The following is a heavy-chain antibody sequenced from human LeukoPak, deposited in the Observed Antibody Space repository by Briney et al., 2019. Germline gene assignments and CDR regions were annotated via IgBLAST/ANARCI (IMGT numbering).Heavy chain of an antibody. CDR1: GFIFNYYA. D-gene: IGHD6-19*01. CDR2: ISGSDGST. V-gene: IGHV3-23*01. J-gene: IGHJ3*02. CDR3: AKSGYSSGWFRAFDI. Sequence: AGGSLRLSCATSGFIFNYYAMSWVRQAPGKGLEWVSGISGSDGSTYYADSVKGRFSISRDNSEKTLFLQMNSLRAEDTAVYYCAKSGYSSGWFRAFDIWGQGTLVTVSS.